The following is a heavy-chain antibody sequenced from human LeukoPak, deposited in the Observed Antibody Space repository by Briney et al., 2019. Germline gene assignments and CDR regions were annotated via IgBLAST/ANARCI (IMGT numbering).Heavy chain of an antibody. CDR2: IKEDGSEK. D-gene: IGHD3-16*01. V-gene: IGHV3-7*01. CDR3: ARQGDDY. CDR1: GFTFSNYR. J-gene: IGHJ4*01. Sequence: GGSLRLSCADSGFTFSNYRMSWVRQAPGKGLECVANIKEDGSEKYYVDSVKGRFTISRDNAKNSLYLQMNSLRAEDTAVYYCARQGDDYWGHGTLVTVSS.